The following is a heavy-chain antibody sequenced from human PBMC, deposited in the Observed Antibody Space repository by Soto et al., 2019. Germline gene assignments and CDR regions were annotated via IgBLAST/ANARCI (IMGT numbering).Heavy chain of an antibody. V-gene: IGHV3-21*01. D-gene: IGHD4-4*01. J-gene: IGHJ6*02. CDR2: ISSSSSYI. CDR1: GFTFSSYS. CDR3: ARDLTTDNYERYGMDV. Sequence: EVQLVESGGGLVKPGGSLRLSCAASGFTFSSYSMNWVRQAPGKGLEWVSSISSSSSYIYYADSVKGRFTISRDNAKNSLYLQMNSLRAEYTAVYYCARDLTTDNYERYGMDVWGQGTTVTVSS.